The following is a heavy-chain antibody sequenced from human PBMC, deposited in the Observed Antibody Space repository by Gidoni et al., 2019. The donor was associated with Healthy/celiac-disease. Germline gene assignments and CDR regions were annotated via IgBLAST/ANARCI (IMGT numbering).Heavy chain of an antibody. CDR1: GFPSSHAW. CDR2: IKSKTDGRTT. J-gene: IGHJ4*02. D-gene: IGHD6-6*01. CDR3: TTVGSSSRRELDY. Sequence: EVQMVESGGGWVKPGGSLRLSCAASGFPSSHAWMNWVRQAPGKGLEWVGRIKSKTDGRTTDYAAPVKVRFTIARDESKNTLYLQMNSLKTEDTAVYYCTTVGSSSRRELDYWGQGTLVTVSS. V-gene: IGHV3-15*07.